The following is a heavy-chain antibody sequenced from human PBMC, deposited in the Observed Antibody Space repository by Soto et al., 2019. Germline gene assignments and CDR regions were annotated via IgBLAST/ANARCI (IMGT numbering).Heavy chain of an antibody. Sequence: SETLSLTCTVSGGSISSSSYYWGWIRQPPGKGLEWIGSIYYSGSTYYNPSLKSRVTISVDTSKNQFSLKLSSVTAADTAVYYCARQASLLRLGELSLFDYWGQGTLVTVSS. D-gene: IGHD3-16*02. CDR1: GGSISSSSYY. V-gene: IGHV4-39*01. J-gene: IGHJ4*02. CDR3: ARQASLLRLGELSLFDY. CDR2: IYYSGST.